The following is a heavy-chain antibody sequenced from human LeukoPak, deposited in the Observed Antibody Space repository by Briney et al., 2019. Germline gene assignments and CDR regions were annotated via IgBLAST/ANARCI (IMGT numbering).Heavy chain of an antibody. CDR2: IKGNGDTT. D-gene: IGHD5-24*01. CDR1: GFPFSNHA. J-gene: IGHJ4*02. CDR3: VQDWVATIAAPRHFDV. V-gene: IGHV3-64D*09. Sequence: GGSLEPSLSAPGFPFSNHAMHWVRRAPEKGLEYVSGIKGNGDTTYYRDSVKGRFTISRDNSKNTLFLQMSSLRPEDTAVYYCVQDWVATIAAPRHFDVWGQGTLVTVSS.